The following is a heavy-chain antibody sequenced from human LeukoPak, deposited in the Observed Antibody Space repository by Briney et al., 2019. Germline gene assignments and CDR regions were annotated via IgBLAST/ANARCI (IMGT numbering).Heavy chain of an antibody. V-gene: IGHV4-61*02. D-gene: IGHD6-13*01. CDR3: ARGIAAAGINWFDP. Sequence: SETLSLTCTVSGGSISSGSYYWNWIRQPAGKGLEWIGRIYTSGSTNYNPSLKSRVTISVDTSKNQFSLKLSSVTAADTAVYYCARGIAAAGINWFDPWGQGTLVTVSS. J-gene: IGHJ5*02. CDR1: GGSISSGSYY. CDR2: IYTSGST.